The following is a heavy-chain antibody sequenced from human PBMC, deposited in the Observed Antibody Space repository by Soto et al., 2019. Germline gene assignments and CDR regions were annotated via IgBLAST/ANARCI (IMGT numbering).Heavy chain of an antibody. CDR1: GASINDYC. V-gene: IGHV4-59*08. CDR3: AANLWQRAMHV. D-gene: IGHD3-16*01. Sequence: QVQLQESGPGLVKPSETLSLTCTVSGASINDYCWSWIRQSPGKRLEWIGFIYNSVSTRYNPSLESRATISVDSSKSQISLHLNSVSAADTAVYYCAANLWQRAMHVWGQGTTVAVSS. CDR2: IYNSVST. J-gene: IGHJ6*02.